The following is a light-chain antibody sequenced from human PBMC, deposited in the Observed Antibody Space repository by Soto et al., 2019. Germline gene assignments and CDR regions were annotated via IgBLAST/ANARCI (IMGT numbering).Light chain of an antibody. Sequence: SYELTQPPSVSVSPGQTASITCSGEKLGDKYACWYQQKPGQSPVLVIYQDSKRPSGIPERFAGSNSGNTATLTISGTQAMEEADYDCQAWDSSTSGVFGGGTKVNVL. CDR3: QAWDSSTSGV. V-gene: IGLV3-1*01. CDR1: KLGDKY. CDR2: QDS. J-gene: IGLJ2*01.